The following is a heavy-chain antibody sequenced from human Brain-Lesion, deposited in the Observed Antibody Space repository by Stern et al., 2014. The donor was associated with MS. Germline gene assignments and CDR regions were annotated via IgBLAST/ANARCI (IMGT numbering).Heavy chain of an antibody. Sequence: VQLVQSGGGVVQPGRSLRLSCAASGFTFSNYGMHWVRQAPGKGLECVAVISHDESHKYYADSVKGRFTISRDISKNTLYLQMNSLRAEDTAVYYCARELGYCSGGSCSGGFDYWGQGTLVTVSS. D-gene: IGHD2-15*01. CDR3: ARELGYCSGGSCSGGFDY. CDR1: GFTFSNYG. V-gene: IGHV3-30*03. J-gene: IGHJ4*02. CDR2: ISHDESHK.